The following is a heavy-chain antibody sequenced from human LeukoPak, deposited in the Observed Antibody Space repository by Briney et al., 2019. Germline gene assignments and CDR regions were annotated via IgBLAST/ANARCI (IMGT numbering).Heavy chain of an antibody. J-gene: IGHJ4*02. Sequence: PGGSLRLSCAASGFTFDDYGMSWVRQAPGKGLEWVSSISASGGATYYADSVKGRFTISRDNSENTLYLQMNSLRGEDTAVYYCARGGGYGVTIDYWGQGTLVTVSS. V-gene: IGHV3-23*01. D-gene: IGHD3-10*01. CDR1: GFTFDDYG. CDR2: ISASGGAT. CDR3: ARGGGYGVTIDY.